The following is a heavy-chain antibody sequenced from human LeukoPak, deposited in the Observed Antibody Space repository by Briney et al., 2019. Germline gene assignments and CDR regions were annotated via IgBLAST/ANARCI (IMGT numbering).Heavy chain of an antibody. CDR2: INAGNGNT. Sequence: ASVKVSCKASGYTFTSYAMHWVRQAPGQRLEWMGWINAGNGNTKYSQKFQGRVTITRDTSASTAYMELSSLRSEDTAVYYCARSHYGSGTSYGMDVWGQGTTVTVSS. D-gene: IGHD3-10*01. V-gene: IGHV1-3*01. CDR3: ARSHYGSGTSYGMDV. J-gene: IGHJ6*02. CDR1: GYTFTSYA.